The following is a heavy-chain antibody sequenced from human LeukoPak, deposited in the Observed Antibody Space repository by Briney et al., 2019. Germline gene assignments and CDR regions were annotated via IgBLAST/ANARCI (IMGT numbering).Heavy chain of an antibody. CDR1: GFTFSSHA. J-gene: IGHJ3*02. V-gene: IGHV3-23*01. D-gene: IGHD5-24*01. CDR2: ISESGGTR. CDR3: AREMATITYAFDI. Sequence: PGGSLRLSCAASGFTFSSHALSWVRQAPGKGLEWVSAISESGGTRNYVDSVKGRFTISRDNSKNTLYLQMSSLRAEDTAVYYCAREMATITYAFDIWGQGTMVTVSS.